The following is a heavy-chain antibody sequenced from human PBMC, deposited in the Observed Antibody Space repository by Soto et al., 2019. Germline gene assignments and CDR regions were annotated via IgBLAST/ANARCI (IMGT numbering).Heavy chain of an antibody. CDR2: IWYDGSNK. V-gene: IGHV3-33*01. CDR1: GFTFSSYG. Sequence: PGGSLRLSCAASGFTFSSYGMHWVRQAPGKGLEWVAVIWYDGSNKYYADSVKGRFTISRDNSKNTLYLQMNSLRAEDTAVYYCARDGERITIFGVVSIAVPPAFWGQGTTVTVSS. D-gene: IGHD3-3*01. CDR3: ARDGERITIFGVVSIAVPPAF. J-gene: IGHJ6*02.